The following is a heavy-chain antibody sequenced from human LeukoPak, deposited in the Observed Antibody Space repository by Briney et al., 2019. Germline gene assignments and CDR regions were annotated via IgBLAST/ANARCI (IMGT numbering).Heavy chain of an antibody. J-gene: IGHJ6*02. V-gene: IGHV4-38-2*02. CDR2: IYHSGFT. CDR1: NYSINNGYY. Sequence: SETLFLTCTVSNYSINNGYYWGWIRQPPGRGLEWIGSIYHSGFTYSNPSLTSRLTMSIDASKNEFSLRLTSVTAADTAIYYCLRDKAGSFYGSGGYHFNYNGMDVWGQGTAVTVSS. D-gene: IGHD3-10*01. CDR3: LRDKAGSFYGSGGYHFNYNGMDV.